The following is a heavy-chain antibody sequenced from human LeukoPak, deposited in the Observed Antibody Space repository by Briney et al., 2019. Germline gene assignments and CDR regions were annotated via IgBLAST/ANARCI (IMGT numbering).Heavy chain of an antibody. Sequence: GGSLRLSCAASGFTFNNYAMSWVRQAPGKGLEWVSAISGSGGSTYYADSVKGRFTISRDNSKNTLYLQMNSLRAEDTAVYYCAKDHFSITMVRGVASFWFDPWGQGTLVTVSS. CDR3: AKDHFSITMVRGVASFWFDP. CDR2: ISGSGGST. J-gene: IGHJ5*02. CDR1: GFTFNNYA. D-gene: IGHD3-10*01. V-gene: IGHV3-23*01.